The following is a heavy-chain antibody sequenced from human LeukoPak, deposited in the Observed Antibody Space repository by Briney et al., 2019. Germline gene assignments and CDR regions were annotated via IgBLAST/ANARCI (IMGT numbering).Heavy chain of an antibody. J-gene: IGHJ4*02. Sequence: GGSLRLSCAASGFTFSSYGMHWVRQAPGKGLEWVAFIRFDGSNKYYADSVKGRFTISRDNSKNTLYLQMNSLRAEDTAVYYCAKDSTVLGYCSSTSCSDFDYWGQGTLVTVSS. CDR2: IRFDGSNK. D-gene: IGHD2-2*01. CDR1: GFTFSSYG. V-gene: IGHV3-30*02. CDR3: AKDSTVLGYCSSTSCSDFDY.